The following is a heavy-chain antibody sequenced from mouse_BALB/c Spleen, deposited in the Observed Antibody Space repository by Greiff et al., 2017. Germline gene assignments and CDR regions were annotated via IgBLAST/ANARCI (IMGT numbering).Heavy chain of an antibody. CDR1: GFTFSSYY. D-gene: IGHD2-3*01. J-gene: IGHJ3*01. V-gene: IGHV5-6-2*01. CDR3: ARDGYYDWFAY. Sequence: EVKLVESGGGLVKLGGSLKLSCAASGFTFSSYYMSWVRQTPEKRLELVAAINSNGGSTYYPDTVKGRFTISRDNAKNTLYLQMSSLKSEDTALYYCARDGYYDWFAYWGQGTLVTVSA. CDR2: INSNGGST.